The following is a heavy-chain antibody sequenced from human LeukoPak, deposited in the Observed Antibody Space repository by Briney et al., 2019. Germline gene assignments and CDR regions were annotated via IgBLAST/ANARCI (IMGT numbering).Heavy chain of an antibody. J-gene: IGHJ4*02. D-gene: IGHD5/OR15-5a*01. CDR1: GYSFTSYW. CDR3: ARSAVSVYGWDY. CDR2: IFPSDSDT. Sequence: GESLKISCKGSGYSFTSYWIGWVRQMPGKGLEWMGIIFPSDSDTRYSPSFQGQVTISADKSISTAYLQWSSLKASDSAMFYCARSAVSVYGWDYWGQGTLVTVSS. V-gene: IGHV5-51*01.